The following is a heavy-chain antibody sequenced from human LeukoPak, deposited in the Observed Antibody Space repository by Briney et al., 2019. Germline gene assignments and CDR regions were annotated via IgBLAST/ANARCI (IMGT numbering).Heavy chain of an antibody. D-gene: IGHD1-26*01. CDR1: GFTFSSYS. CDR3: ARDLTGADDY. Sequence: GGSLRLSCAASGFTFSSYSMNWVRQAPGKGLEWVSFISSSRSYIYYADSVKGRFTISRDNAKNSLYLQMNSLRAEDTAVYYCARDLTGADDYWGQGTLVTVSS. J-gene: IGHJ4*02. CDR2: ISSSRSYI. V-gene: IGHV3-21*04.